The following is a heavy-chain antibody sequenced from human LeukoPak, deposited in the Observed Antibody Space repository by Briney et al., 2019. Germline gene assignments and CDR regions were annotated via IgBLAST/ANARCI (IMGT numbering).Heavy chain of an antibody. J-gene: IGHJ4*02. Sequence: PSETLSLTCTVSGGSISSSSYYWGWIRQPPGKGLEWIGSIYYSGSTYYNPSLKSRVTISVDTSKNQFSLKLSSVTAADTAVYYCARFTLRYSRGYWGQGTLVTVSS. CDR2: IYYSGST. CDR1: GGSISSSSYY. D-gene: IGHD2-15*01. CDR3: ARFTLRYSRGY. V-gene: IGHV4-39*07.